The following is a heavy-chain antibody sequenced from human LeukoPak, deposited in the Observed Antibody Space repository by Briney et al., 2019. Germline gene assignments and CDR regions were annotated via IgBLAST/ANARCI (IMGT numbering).Heavy chain of an antibody. V-gene: IGHV3-23*01. Sequence: PGGSLRLSCAASGFTFSSYAMSWVRQAPGKGLEWVSAISGRGGSTYYADSVKGRFTISRDNSKNTLYLQMTSLRAEDTAVYYCAKGDCSSTSCYSEYYYYGMDVRGKGTTVTVSS. CDR1: GFTFSSYA. J-gene: IGHJ6*04. D-gene: IGHD2-2*02. CDR2: ISGRGGST. CDR3: AKGDCSSTSCYSEYYYYGMDV.